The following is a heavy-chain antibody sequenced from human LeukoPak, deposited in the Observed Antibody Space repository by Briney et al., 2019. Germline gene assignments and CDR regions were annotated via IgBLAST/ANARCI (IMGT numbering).Heavy chain of an antibody. D-gene: IGHD5-18*01. CDR3: AGGFEDTAMVLGY. CDR1: GGSISSSSYY. V-gene: IGHV4-39*01. CDR2: IYYSGST. J-gene: IGHJ4*02. Sequence: PSETLSLTCTVSGGSISSSSYYWGWIRQPPGKGLEWIGCIYYSGSTYYNPSLKSRVTISVDTSKNQFSLKLSSVTAADTAVYYCAGGFEDTAMVLGYWGQGTLVTVSS.